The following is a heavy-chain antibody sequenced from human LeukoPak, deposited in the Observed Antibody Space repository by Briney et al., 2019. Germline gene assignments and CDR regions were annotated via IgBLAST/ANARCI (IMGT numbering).Heavy chain of an antibody. J-gene: IGHJ5*02. CDR2: INPNSGGT. V-gene: IGHV1-2*02. Sequence: ASVKVSCKASGYTFTGYYMHWVRQAPGQGLEWMGWINPNSGGTNYAQKFQGRVTMTRDTSISTAYMELSRLRSDDTAVNYCAREPYYYYGSGSYYNEGNWFDPWGQGTLVTVSS. CDR1: GYTFTGYY. CDR3: AREPYYYYGSGSYYNEGNWFDP. D-gene: IGHD3-10*01.